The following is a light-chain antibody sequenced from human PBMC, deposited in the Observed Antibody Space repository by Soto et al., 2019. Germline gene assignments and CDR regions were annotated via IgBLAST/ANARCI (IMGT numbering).Light chain of an antibody. Sequence: AVLTQEPSLTVCPGGTVTLTCGSSTGAVTNGHYAYWFEQKPGQAPRTLIYDTTNRHSWTPARFSGSLLGGKAALTLSGAQPEDEAEYYCLLSYNGPYVFGTGTKVTVL. J-gene: IGLJ1*01. CDR3: LLSYNGPYV. V-gene: IGLV7-46*01. CDR2: DTT. CDR1: TGAVTNGHY.